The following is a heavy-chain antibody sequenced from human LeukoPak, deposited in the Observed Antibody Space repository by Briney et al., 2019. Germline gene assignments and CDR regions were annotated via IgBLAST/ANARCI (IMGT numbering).Heavy chain of an antibody. V-gene: IGHV3-7*03. D-gene: IGHD6-19*01. Sequence: GGSLRLSCVASGITLSRYWMTWVRQAPGKGLEWVATLIQDGREKHYVDSVKGRFTISRDNTKNSVYLEMNSLRAEDTAVYFCASWGSVAGQRALDYWDHGTLVTVSS. CDR2: LIQDGREK. J-gene: IGHJ4*01. CDR3: ASWGSVAGQRALDY. CDR1: GITLSRYW.